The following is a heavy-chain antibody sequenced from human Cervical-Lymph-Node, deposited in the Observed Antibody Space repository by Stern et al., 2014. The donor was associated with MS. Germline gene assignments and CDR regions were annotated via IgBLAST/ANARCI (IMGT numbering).Heavy chain of an antibody. Sequence: VQLVESGGGVVQPGSSLRLSCAAFGFTFSSYGMHWVRQAPGKGLEWVATISDGSNKYYADSVKGRFTISRDNSKNTLSLQMNSLRAEDTAVYYCARDSYYDGSGYYHYWGQGTLVTVSS. D-gene: IGHD3-22*01. CDR3: ARDSYYDGSGYYHY. J-gene: IGHJ4*02. CDR2: ISDGSNK. CDR1: GFTFSSYG. V-gene: IGHV3-30*03.